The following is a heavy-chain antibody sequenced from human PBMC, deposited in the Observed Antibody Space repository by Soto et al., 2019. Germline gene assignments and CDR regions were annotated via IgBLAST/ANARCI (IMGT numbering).Heavy chain of an antibody. J-gene: IGHJ4*02. CDR3: ARPKVEMATTHPFDY. CDR2: IYYSGST. V-gene: IGHV4-39*01. D-gene: IGHD5-12*01. CDR1: GGSISSSSYY. Sequence: QLQLQESGPGLVKPSETLSLTCTVSGGSISSSSYYWGWIRQPPGKGLEWIGSIYYSGSTYYNPSLKSRVTISVDTSKNQFSLKLSSVTAADTAVYYCARPKVEMATTHPFDYWGQGTLVTVSS.